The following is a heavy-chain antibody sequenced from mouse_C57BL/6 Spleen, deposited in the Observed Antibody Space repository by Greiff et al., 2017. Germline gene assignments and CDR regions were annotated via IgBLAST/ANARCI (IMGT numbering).Heavy chain of an antibody. D-gene: IGHD2-4*01. Sequence: QLKESGPELVKPGASVKISCKASGYAFSSSWMNWVKQRPGKGLEWIGRIYPGDGDTNYNGKFKGKATLTADKSSSTAYMQLSSLTSEDSAVYFCARRGYDYDVGYYFDYWGQGTTLTVSS. CDR1: GYAFSSSW. CDR2: IYPGDGDT. CDR3: ARRGYDYDVGYYFDY. J-gene: IGHJ2*01. V-gene: IGHV1-82*01.